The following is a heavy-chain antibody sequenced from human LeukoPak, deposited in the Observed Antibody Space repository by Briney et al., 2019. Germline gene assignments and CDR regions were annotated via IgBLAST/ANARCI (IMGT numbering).Heavy chain of an antibody. J-gene: IGHJ3*02. D-gene: IGHD5-24*01. CDR3: AKGLGDRHAAFDI. V-gene: IGHV3-23*01. CDR1: GFIFENYA. Sequence: GGSLRLSCAASGFIFENYALRWVRQAPGKGLEWLSGIGGNDFITEYADSVKGRFTISRDNSRNTLYLQMSSLRVEDTAMYYCAKGLGDRHAAFDIWGQGTMVTVSS. CDR2: IGGNDFIT.